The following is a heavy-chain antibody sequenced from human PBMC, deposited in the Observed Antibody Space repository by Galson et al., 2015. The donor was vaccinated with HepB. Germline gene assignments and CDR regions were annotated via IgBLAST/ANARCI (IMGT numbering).Heavy chain of an antibody. CDR2: IDPSDSYT. CDR3: ASQAGIAAAGDNWFDP. D-gene: IGHD6-13*01. V-gene: IGHV5-10-1*01. Sequence: QSGAEVKKPGESLRISCKGSGYSFTSYWISWVRQMPGKGLEWMGRIDPSDSYTNYSPSFQGHVTISADKSISTAYLQWSSLKASDTAMYYCASQAGIAAAGDNWFDPWGQGTLVTVSS. CDR1: GYSFTSYW. J-gene: IGHJ5*02.